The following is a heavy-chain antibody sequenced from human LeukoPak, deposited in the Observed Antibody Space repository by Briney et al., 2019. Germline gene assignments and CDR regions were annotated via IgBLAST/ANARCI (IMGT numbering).Heavy chain of an antibody. CDR1: GFTFSSYR. CDR2: ISSSSSYI. D-gene: IGHD3-10*01. CDR3: ARDFGFSGFRFGELDDY. V-gene: IGHV3-21*01. Sequence: GGSLRLSCAASGFTFSSYRMNWLRQAPGKGLEWVSSISSSSSYIYYADSVKGRFTIYRDNAKNSLYLQMNSLKAEDTSVYYCARDFGFSGFRFGELDDYWGQGTLVTVSS. J-gene: IGHJ4*02.